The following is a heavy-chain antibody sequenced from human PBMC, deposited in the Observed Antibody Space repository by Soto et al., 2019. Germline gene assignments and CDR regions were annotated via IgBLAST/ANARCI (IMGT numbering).Heavy chain of an antibody. D-gene: IGHD2-8*01. CDR2: IYYSGST. Sequence: SETLSLTCTVSGGSISSYYWSWIRQPPGKGLEWIGYIYYSGSTNYNPSLKSRVTISVDTSKNQFSLKLSSVTAADTAVYYCARGMLGGWFDPGGQGTLVTVCS. CDR1: GGSISSYY. V-gene: IGHV4-59*01. CDR3: ARGMLGGWFDP. J-gene: IGHJ5*02.